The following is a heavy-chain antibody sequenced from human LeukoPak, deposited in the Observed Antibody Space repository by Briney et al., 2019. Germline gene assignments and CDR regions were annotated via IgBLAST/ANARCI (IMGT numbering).Heavy chain of an antibody. CDR2: ISSSSSYI. D-gene: IGHD3-22*01. J-gene: IGHJ6*02. CDR3: ARDGVIVVGSFGMDV. V-gene: IGHV3-21*01. Sequence: GGSLRLSCAASGFTFSSYSMNWVRQARGKGREWVSSISSSSSYIYYADSVKGRFTISRDNAKNSLYLEMNSLRAEDTAVYYCARDGVIVVGSFGMDVWGQGTTVTVSS. CDR1: GFTFSSYS.